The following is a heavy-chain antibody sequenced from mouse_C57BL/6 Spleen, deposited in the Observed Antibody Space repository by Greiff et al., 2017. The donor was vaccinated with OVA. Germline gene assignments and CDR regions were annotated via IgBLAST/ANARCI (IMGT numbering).Heavy chain of an antibody. CDR3: TALGVVATDYFDY. D-gene: IGHD1-1*01. CDR2: IDPENGDT. CDR1: GFNIKDDY. J-gene: IGHJ2*01. V-gene: IGHV14-4*01. Sequence: EVRLQQSGAELVRPGASVKLSCTASGFNIKDDYMHWVKQRPEQGLEWIGWIDPENGDTEYASKFQGKATITADTSSNTAYLQLSSLTSEDTAVYYCTALGVVATDYFDYWGQGTTLTVSS.